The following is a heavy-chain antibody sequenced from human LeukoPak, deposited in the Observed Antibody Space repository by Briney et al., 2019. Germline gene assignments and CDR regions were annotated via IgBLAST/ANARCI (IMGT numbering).Heavy chain of an antibody. CDR3: ARESAGAALGD. J-gene: IGHJ4*02. V-gene: IGHV3-74*01. CDR2: IKTDGSST. CDR1: GFTFSSYW. D-gene: IGHD6-6*01. Sequence: HAGGSLRLSCAVSGFTFSSYWMHWVRQAPGKGLVWVSRIKTDGSSTGCADSAKGRFTISRDNAKNTLYLQMDSLRAEDTAVYYCARESAGAALGDWGQGTLVTVSS.